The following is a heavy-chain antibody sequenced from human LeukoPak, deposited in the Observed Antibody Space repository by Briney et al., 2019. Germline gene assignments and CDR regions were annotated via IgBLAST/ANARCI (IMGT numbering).Heavy chain of an antibody. CDR1: GYTFTGYY. D-gene: IGHD3-22*01. V-gene: IGHV1/OR15-1*01. CDR3: ARADTHYYDSSGLDY. Sequence: ASVKVSCKASGYTFTGYYMHWVRQAPGQELGWMGRINPNSGGTNYAQKFQGRVTMTRDTSISTAYTELSSLRAEDTAVYYCARADTHYYDSSGLDYWGQGTLVTVSS. CDR2: INPNSGGT. J-gene: IGHJ4*02.